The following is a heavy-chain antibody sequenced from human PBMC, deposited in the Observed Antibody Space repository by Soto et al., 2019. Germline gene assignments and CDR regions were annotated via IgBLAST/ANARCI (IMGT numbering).Heavy chain of an antibody. D-gene: IGHD5-18*01. Sequence: SETLSLTCTFSCGSIISYYWSWIRQPPGKGLEWIGYIYYSGSTNYNPSLKSRVTISVDTSKNQFSLKLSSVTAADTAVYYCARSQGGYSYGGFDYWGQGTLVTVSS. CDR3: ARSQGGYSYGGFDY. J-gene: IGHJ4*02. CDR1: CGSIISYY. CDR2: IYYSGST. V-gene: IGHV4-59*01.